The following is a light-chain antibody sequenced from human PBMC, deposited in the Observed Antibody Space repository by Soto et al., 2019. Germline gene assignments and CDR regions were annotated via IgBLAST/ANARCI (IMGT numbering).Light chain of an antibody. CDR3: QSYDSSLSVWV. CDR2: GNS. V-gene: IGLV1-40*01. Sequence: QSVLTQPPSVSGAPGQRVTISCTGSSSNIGAGYDVHWYQQLPGTAPKLLIYGNSNRPSGVPDRFSGSKSGTSAALPITGLQAEDEADYDCQSYDSSLSVWVFGGGTKLTVL. CDR1: SSNIGAGYD. J-gene: IGLJ3*02.